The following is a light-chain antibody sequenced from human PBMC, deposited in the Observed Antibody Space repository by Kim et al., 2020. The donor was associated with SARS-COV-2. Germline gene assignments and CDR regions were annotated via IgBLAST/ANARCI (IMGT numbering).Light chain of an antibody. Sequence: QGEKAPPSCRARQKMSDYSSSYQHKPGQTPRLPIYVMATRATVIPARVSGGGCVTDFTLTVRGVESEEFVVYYCQHRRESPPGVTFGGGAKVEI. CDR1: QKMSDY. CDR2: VMA. CDR3: QHRRESPPGVT. J-gene: IGKJ4*01. V-gene: IGKV3-11*01.